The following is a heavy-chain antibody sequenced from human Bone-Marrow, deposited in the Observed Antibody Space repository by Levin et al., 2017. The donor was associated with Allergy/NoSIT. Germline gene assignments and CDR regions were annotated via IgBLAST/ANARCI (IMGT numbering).Heavy chain of an antibody. CDR2: IRSKTAGETA. V-gene: IGHV3-15*01. CDR3: TTDSTVMDDGSPFDI. Sequence: GGSLRLSCSASGFTFSLAWISWVRQAPGKGLEWVGRIRSKTAGETADYDAPVNGRFTIWRDDSKNMVFLQMDSLKTEDTGLYYCTTDSTVMDDGSPFDIWGQGTMVTVSS. CDR1: GFTFSLAW. D-gene: IGHD3-16*01. J-gene: IGHJ3*02.